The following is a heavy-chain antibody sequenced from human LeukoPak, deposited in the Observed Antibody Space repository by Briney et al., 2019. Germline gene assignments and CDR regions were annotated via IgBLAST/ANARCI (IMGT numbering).Heavy chain of an antibody. CDR3: ARDFVWAVDY. D-gene: IGHD3-16*01. CDR1: GFTFSSYH. CDR2: IKPRDDST. V-gene: IGHV1-46*01. J-gene: IGHJ4*02. Sequence: ASVKVSCKAFGFTFSSYHIHWVRQAPGQGLEWMGIIKPRDDSTIYAQKFQGRLIMTWDTSTSTAYMELSSLRSDDTALYYCARDFVWAVDYWGQGSLVTASS.